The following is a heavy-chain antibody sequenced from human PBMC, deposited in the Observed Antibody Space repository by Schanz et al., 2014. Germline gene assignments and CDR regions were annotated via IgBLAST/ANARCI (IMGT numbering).Heavy chain of an antibody. D-gene: IGHD6-25*01. CDR3: AREPLSGYNWFDP. CDR1: GGSIRSGTYY. CDR2: IYTSGST. Sequence: QVQLQESGPGLVKPSQTLSLTCTVSGGSIRSGTYYWSWLRQPAGKGLEWIGRIYTSGSTNYNPAHKSRVTKSRDTSKNQFSLKLSSVTAADTAVYYCAREPLSGYNWFDPWGQGSLVTVSS. J-gene: IGHJ5*02. V-gene: IGHV4-61*02.